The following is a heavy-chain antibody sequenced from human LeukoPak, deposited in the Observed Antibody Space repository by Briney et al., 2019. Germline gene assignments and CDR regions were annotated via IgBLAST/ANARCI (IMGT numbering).Heavy chain of an antibody. CDR1: GLTFSSYS. Sequence: GGSLRLSCAASGLTFSSYSINSVRQAPGKGLEWVSCISSSSSYIYYAESAKGRFTISRDNAKNSLYLKMNRLRAEDTAVYYCARGPTGRDGYNLRGNWFDPWGQGTLVTVSS. CDR2: ISSSSSYI. V-gene: IGHV3-21*01. CDR3: ARGPTGRDGYNLRGNWFDP. J-gene: IGHJ5*02. D-gene: IGHD5-24*01.